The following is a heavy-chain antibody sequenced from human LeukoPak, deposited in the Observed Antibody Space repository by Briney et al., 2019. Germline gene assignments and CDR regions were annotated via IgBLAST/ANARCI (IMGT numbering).Heavy chain of an antibody. CDR3: VRDVLPVSRSGFDQ. J-gene: IGHJ4*02. Sequence: GGSLRLSCAASGFTFSSYAMSWVRQAPGKGLEWVSTINWNSGGIGYADSVKGRFTISRDNAKNSLYLHLNSLRPEDTAFYYCVRDVLPVSRSGFDQWGQGTLVTVSS. V-gene: IGHV3-9*01. CDR1: GFTFSSYA. D-gene: IGHD3-3*01. CDR2: INWNSGGI.